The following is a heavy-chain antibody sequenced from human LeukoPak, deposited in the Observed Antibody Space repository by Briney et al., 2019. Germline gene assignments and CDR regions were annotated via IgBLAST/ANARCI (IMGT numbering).Heavy chain of an antibody. CDR2: GFTSRST. V-gene: IGHV4-61*02. Sequence: SEALSLTCTCSGGSISSGSYDGSWIRQPPGKGLERIGRGFTSRSTDYNPSFKSRVSISVDTSKKQVYLRLSSVNDADTAVYYCARDLQGQYGFDIWGQGTMVTVSS. J-gene: IGHJ3*02. CDR1: GGSISSGSYD. D-gene: IGHD4-11*01. CDR3: ARDLQGQYGFDI.